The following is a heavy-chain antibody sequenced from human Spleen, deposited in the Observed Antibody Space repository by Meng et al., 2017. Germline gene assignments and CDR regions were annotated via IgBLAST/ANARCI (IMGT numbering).Heavy chain of an antibody. CDR3: ARGPTTMAHDFDY. Sequence: LLRGGAGLFEPSETLAPTCVVSGGSFSDYYWSWIRQPPGKGLEWIGEINHSGSTNYNPSLESRATISVDTSQNNLSLKLSSVTAADSAVYYCARGPTTMAHDFDYWGQGTLVTVSS. CDR2: INHSGST. V-gene: IGHV4-34*01. CDR1: GGSFSDYY. D-gene: IGHD4-11*01. J-gene: IGHJ4*02.